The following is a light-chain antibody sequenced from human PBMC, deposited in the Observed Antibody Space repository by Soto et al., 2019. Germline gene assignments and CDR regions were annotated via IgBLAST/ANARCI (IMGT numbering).Light chain of an antibody. V-gene: IGLV6-57*04. CDR2: DDN. J-gene: IGLJ1*01. Sequence: NFVLTQPHSVSESPGKTVTISCSRSSGYITSSYVQWYQQRPGSAPIIVIFDDNQRPSGVPDRFSGSVASSSNSASLTISLLKTEDEADYYCQSSDDSNPKVFGSGTKVTVL. CDR3: QSSDDSNPKV. CDR1: SGYITSSY.